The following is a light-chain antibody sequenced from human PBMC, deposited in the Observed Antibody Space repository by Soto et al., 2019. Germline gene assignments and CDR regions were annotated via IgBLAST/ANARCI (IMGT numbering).Light chain of an antibody. V-gene: IGKV3-15*01. Sequence: EIVLTQSPATLSLSPGERATLSWRTSQRISNSYLAWYQQKPGQAPSLLIYGASTRATGIPARFSGSGSGTEFTLTISSLQSEDFAVYYCQQYNNWPKTFGQGTKVDIK. J-gene: IGKJ1*01. CDR3: QQYNNWPKT. CDR1: QRISNSY. CDR2: GAS.